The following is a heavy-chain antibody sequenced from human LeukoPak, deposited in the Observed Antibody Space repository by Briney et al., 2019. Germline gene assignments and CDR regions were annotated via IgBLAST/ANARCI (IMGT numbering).Heavy chain of an antibody. CDR3: AKGSYYCSSSSCPQYYYYMDV. V-gene: IGHV3-30*02. Sequence: GGSLRLSCAASGFTFNSHGMHWVRQAPGKGLEWVAFIRYDGSDKYYADSVKGRLTISRDNSKNTLYLQMSSLRAEDTAVYYCAKGSYYCSSSSCPQYYYYMDVWGKGTTVTVSS. D-gene: IGHD2-2*01. CDR2: IRYDGSDK. J-gene: IGHJ6*03. CDR1: GFTFNSHG.